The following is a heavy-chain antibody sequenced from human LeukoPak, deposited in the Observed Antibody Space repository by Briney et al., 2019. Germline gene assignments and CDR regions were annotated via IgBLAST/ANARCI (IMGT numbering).Heavy chain of an antibody. V-gene: IGHV3-30-3*01. CDR2: ISYDGSNK. D-gene: IGHD4-23*01. CDR1: GFTFSSYA. J-gene: IGHJ4*02. CDR3: AREDGDYGGNSLTDY. Sequence: PGRSLRLSCAASGFTFSSYAMHWVRQAPGKGLEWVAVISYDGSNKYYADPVKGRFTISRDNSKNTLYLQMNSLRAEDTAVYYCAREDGDYGGNSLTDYWGQGTLVTVSS.